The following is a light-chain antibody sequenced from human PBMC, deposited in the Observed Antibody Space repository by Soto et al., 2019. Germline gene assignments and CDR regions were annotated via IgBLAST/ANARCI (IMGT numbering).Light chain of an antibody. CDR3: ASWDDSLNGGV. Sequence: QSVLAQPPSASGTPGQRVTISCSGSSSNIGSNNVCWYQQLPGTAPRLLIYSNNQRPSGVPDRFSGSKSGTSASLALSGLQSEDEADYYCASWDDSLNGGVFGGGTKVTVL. CDR1: SSNIGSNN. V-gene: IGLV1-44*01. CDR2: SNN. J-gene: IGLJ3*02.